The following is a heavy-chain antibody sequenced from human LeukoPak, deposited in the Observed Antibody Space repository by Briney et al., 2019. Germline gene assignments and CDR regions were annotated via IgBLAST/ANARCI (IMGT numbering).Heavy chain of an antibody. D-gene: IGHD3-16*01. CDR2: IYHSAST. CDR3: ARDWGTFRPGEGSAFDI. CDR1: GGSISSDGYS. Sequence: SETLSLTCVVSGGSISSDGYSWSWIRQPPGKGLEWIGCIYHSASTYYNPSLKSRVSISVDRSKNQFPLKLSSVTAADTAVYYCARDWGTFRPGEGSAFDIWGQGTMVTVSS. V-gene: IGHV4-30-2*01. J-gene: IGHJ3*02.